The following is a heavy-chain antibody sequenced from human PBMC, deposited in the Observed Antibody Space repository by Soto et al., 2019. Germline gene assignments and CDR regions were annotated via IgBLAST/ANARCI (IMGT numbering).Heavy chain of an antibody. CDR1: GFTFSYYW. J-gene: IGHJ4*02. Sequence: EVQLVESGGGLVEPGGSLRLSCAASGFTFSYYWMHWVRQTPEKGLVWVARIYSDGSATTYADSVKGRFTISRDNSKNTIYLQMNSLRADGTAVYYCARGNYGGFDYWGQGTLVTVSS. CDR2: IYSDGSAT. V-gene: IGHV3-74*03. D-gene: IGHD4-17*01. CDR3: ARGNYGGFDY.